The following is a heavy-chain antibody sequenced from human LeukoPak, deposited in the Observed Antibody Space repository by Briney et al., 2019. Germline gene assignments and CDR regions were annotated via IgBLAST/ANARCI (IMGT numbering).Heavy chain of an antibody. CDR1: GFTFSAYY. CDR3: ARGPSTAAFDI. D-gene: IGHD6-13*01. Sequence: GGSLRLSCSASGFTFSAYYMHWFRQAPGQGLEWMGWINPDNGDIDSAQRFQGRVTLTRDTSISTAYMELNRLTSDDTAVYYCARGPSTAAFDIWGQGTMVTVSS. V-gene: IGHV1-2*02. J-gene: IGHJ3*02. CDR2: INPDNGDI.